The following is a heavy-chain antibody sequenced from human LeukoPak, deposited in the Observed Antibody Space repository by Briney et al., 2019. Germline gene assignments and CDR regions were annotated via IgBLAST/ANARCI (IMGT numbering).Heavy chain of an antibody. V-gene: IGHV1-8*01. D-gene: IGHD1-26*01. CDR2: MNTNSGNT. J-gene: IGHJ5*02. Sequence: ASVKVSCKASGYTFTSYDINWVRQATGQGLEWMGWMNTNSGNTGYAQKFQGRVTMTRDTSISTAYMELSRLRSDDTAVYYCARDRYSGSYLPTYNWFDPWGQGTLVTVSS. CDR1: GYTFTSYD. CDR3: ARDRYSGSYLPTYNWFDP.